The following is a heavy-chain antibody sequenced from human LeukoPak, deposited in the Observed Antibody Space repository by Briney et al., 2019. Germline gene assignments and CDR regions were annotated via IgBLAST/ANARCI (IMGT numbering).Heavy chain of an antibody. J-gene: IGHJ3*01. V-gene: IGHV3-20*04. CDR3: ARARLRGSDWDAVDL. CDR2: IYCDGGST. D-gene: IGHD1-26*01. CDR1: GFTFDDYG. Sequence: GGSLRLSCAASGFTFDDYGMSWVRQAPGKGLEWVSGIYCDGGSTGYAAAVKGRYTITRDNAKNSLYLKMNRLRAEDRALYYCARARLRGSDWDAVDLWGQGTIVTVSS.